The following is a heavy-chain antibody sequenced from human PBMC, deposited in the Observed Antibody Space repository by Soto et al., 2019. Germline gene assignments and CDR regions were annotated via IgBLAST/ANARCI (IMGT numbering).Heavy chain of an antibody. CDR1: GFTFSTYW. Sequence: VQLVESGGGLVQAGGSLRLSCAASGFTFSTYWMSWVRQAPGKGPEWVANMRHDGGEIYYVDSVKGRFTISRDNAKNSLYLQMKSLTAEDTAVYYCVRDKAWAGPSHFDSWGQGTLVTVSS. D-gene: IGHD3-16*01. CDR2: MRHDGGEI. J-gene: IGHJ4*02. CDR3: VRDKAWAGPSHFDS. V-gene: IGHV3-7*05.